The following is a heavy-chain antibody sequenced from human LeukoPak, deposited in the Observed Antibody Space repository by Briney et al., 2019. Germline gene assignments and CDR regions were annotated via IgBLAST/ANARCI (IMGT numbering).Heavy chain of an antibody. CDR1: GGSFSGYY. V-gene: IGHV4-34*01. CDR2: INHSGST. J-gene: IGHJ5*02. CDR3: ARDGDNWAWFDP. Sequence: SETLSLTCAVYGGSFSGYYWSWIRQPPGKGLEWIGEINHSGSTNHNPSLKSRVTMSVDTSKNQFSLKLTSVTAADTAVYFCARDGDNWAWFDPWGQGTLVTVSS. D-gene: IGHD1-20*01.